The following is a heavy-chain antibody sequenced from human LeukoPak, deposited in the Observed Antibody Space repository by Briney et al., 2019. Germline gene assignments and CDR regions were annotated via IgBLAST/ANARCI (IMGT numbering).Heavy chain of an antibody. J-gene: IGHJ6*03. CDR2: IYYSGST. Sequence: SETLSLTCTVSGGSISGYYWSWIRQPPGKGLEWIGYIYYSGSTNYNPSLKSRVTISVDTSKNQFSLKLSSVTAADTAVYYCAREPFNYMDVWGEGTTVTISS. V-gene: IGHV4-59*01. CDR1: GGSISGYY. CDR3: AREPFNYMDV.